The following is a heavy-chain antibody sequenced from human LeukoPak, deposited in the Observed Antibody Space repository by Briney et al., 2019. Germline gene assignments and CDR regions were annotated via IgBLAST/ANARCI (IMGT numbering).Heavy chain of an antibody. V-gene: IGHV3-53*01. CDR2: IYSGGST. CDR3: AREGAGTVNAFDI. J-gene: IGHJ3*02. D-gene: IGHD6-19*01. Sequence: PGGSLKLSCAASGFTVSSNYMSWVRRAPGKGLEWVSVIYSGGSTYYADSVKGRFTISRDNSKNTLYLQMNSLRAEDTAVYYCAREGAGTVNAFDIWGQGTMVTVSS. CDR1: GFTVSSNY.